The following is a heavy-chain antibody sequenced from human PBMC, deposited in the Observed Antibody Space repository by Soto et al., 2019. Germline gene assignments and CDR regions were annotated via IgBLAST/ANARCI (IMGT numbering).Heavy chain of an antibody. D-gene: IGHD3-3*01. J-gene: IGHJ6*02. V-gene: IGHV3-23*01. CDR2: ISGSGGST. Sequence: HPGGSLRLSCAASGFTFSSYAMSWVRQAPGKGLERVSAISGSGGSTYYADSVKGRFTISRDNSKNTLYLQMNSLRAEDTAVYYCAKKPERLTYYDFWSGYPYGMDVWGQGTTVTVSS. CDR1: GFTFSSYA. CDR3: AKKPERLTYYDFWSGYPYGMDV.